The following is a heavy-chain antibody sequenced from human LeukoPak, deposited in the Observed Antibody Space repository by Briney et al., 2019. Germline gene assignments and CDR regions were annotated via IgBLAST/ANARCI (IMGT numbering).Heavy chain of an antibody. CDR3: ATGRGSYFGY. J-gene: IGHJ4*02. V-gene: IGHV1-69*04. Sequence: GASVKVSCKASGGTFSSYAISWVRQAPGQGLEWMGRIIPILGIANYAQKFQGRVTITTDESTSTAYMELSSLRSEDTAVYYCATGRGSYFGYWGQGTLVTVSS. CDR2: IIPILGIA. D-gene: IGHD1-26*01. CDR1: GGTFSSYA.